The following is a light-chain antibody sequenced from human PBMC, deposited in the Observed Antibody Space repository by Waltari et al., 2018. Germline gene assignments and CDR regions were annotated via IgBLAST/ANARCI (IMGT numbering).Light chain of an antibody. Sequence: DVVMTQSPLFLPVTPGEPASIPCRSRQTLLNSNGYNYLDWFLQKPGQSPQLLIYSGSNRASGVPDRFSGSGSGTDFTLKISRVEAEDVGIYYCMQALQSPLTFGGGTKVEIK. V-gene: IGKV2-28*01. J-gene: IGKJ4*01. CDR2: SGS. CDR1: QTLLNSNGYNY. CDR3: MQALQSPLT.